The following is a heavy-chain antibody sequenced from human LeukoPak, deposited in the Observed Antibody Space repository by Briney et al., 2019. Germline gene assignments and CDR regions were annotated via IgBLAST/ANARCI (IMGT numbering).Heavy chain of an antibody. D-gene: IGHD3-22*01. J-gene: IGHJ4*02. CDR1: GFTFSSYA. CDR3: AKEGYYYDSSGYRY. V-gene: IGHV3-23*01. Sequence: GGSLRLSCAASGFTFSSYAMSWVRQAPGKGLEWVSAISGSGGSTYYADSVKGRFTISRDNSKNTLYLQMNSLGAEDTAVYYCAKEGYYYDSSGYRYWGQGTLVTVSS. CDR2: ISGSGGST.